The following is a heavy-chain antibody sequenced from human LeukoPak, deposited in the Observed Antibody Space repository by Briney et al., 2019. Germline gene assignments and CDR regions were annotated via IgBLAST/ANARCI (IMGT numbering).Heavy chain of an antibody. D-gene: IGHD3-16*01. J-gene: IGHJ4*02. CDR2: IYNSGST. CDR3: GRGRDDDVLGSYPTCFDF. Sequence: PSETLSLTCTVSGGSISSGTYYWTWIRQPAWKGLEWIGRIYNSGSTSYNPSLKSRVTLSMDTSRNQFSLKLSSVTAADTAVYNCGRGRDDDVLGSYPTCFDFWGQGTLVTVSS. V-gene: IGHV4-61*02. CDR1: GGSISSGTYY.